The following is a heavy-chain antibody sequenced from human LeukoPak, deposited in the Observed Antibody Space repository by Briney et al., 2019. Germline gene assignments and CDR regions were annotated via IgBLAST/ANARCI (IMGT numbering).Heavy chain of an antibody. CDR2: ISAYNGNT. Sequence: ASVKVSCKASGYTFTSYGISWVRQAPGQGLEWMGWISAYNGNTNYAQKLQGRVTMTEDTSTDTAYMELSSLISEDTAVYYCATDLRGDSVWGCFDYWGQGTLVTVSS. V-gene: IGHV1-18*01. D-gene: IGHD3-16*01. J-gene: IGHJ4*02. CDR1: GYTFTSYG. CDR3: ATDLRGDSVWGCFDY.